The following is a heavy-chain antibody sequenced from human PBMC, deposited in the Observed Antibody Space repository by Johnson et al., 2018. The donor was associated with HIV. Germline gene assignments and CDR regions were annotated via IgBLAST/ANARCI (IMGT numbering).Heavy chain of an antibody. Sequence: QMLLVESGGGLVQPGGSLRLSCAASGFTFSDYYMSWIRQAPGKGLEWVSYISSSGTTIYYADSMKGRFTISRDNAKNSLYLHMNSLRAEDTAVYYCAKDEALGWELDPDAFDIWGQGTMVTVSS. CDR2: ISSSGTTI. J-gene: IGHJ3*02. CDR1: GFTFSDYY. CDR3: AKDEALGWELDPDAFDI. D-gene: IGHD1-26*01. V-gene: IGHV3-11*04.